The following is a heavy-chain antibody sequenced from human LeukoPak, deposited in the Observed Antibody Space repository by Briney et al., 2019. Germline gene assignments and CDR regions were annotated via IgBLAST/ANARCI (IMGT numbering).Heavy chain of an antibody. Sequence: GGSLRLSCAASGFTFSNYAMSWVRQAPGKGLEWVSVISGSGGSTYYADSVKGRFTISRGNSKNTLYAQMNSLRAEDTAVYYCAKHLYYDSGAYHTLSAFDYWGQGTLVTVSS. V-gene: IGHV3-23*01. CDR1: GFTFSNYA. CDR2: ISGSGGST. D-gene: IGHD3-22*01. J-gene: IGHJ4*02. CDR3: AKHLYYDSGAYHTLSAFDY.